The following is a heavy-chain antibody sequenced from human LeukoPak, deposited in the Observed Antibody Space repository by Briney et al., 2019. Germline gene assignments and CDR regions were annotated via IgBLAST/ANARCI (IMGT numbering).Heavy chain of an antibody. J-gene: IGHJ4*02. CDR3: ARQGRYSSSFYFDY. CDR2: IRPDGSEK. CDR1: GFTFSTYW. D-gene: IGHD6-6*01. V-gene: IGHV3-7*01. Sequence: GGSLRLSCAASGFTFSTYWMSWVRQAPGKGLEWVANIRPDGSEKYYVDSVKGRLTISRDNAKNSLFLQMNSLRGEDTAVYYCARQGRYSSSFYFDYWGQGTLVTVSS.